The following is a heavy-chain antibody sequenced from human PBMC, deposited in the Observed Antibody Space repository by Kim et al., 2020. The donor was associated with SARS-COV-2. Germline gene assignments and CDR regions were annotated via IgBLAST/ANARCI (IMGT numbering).Heavy chain of an antibody. CDR1: GGSISSGGYY. V-gene: IGHV4-31*03. J-gene: IGHJ5*02. Sequence: SETLSLTCTVSGGSISSGGYYWSWIRQHPGKGLEWIGYIYYSGSTYYNPSLKSRVTISVDTSKNQFSLKLSSVTAADTAVYYCAREFKPGNAAAGTYWFDPWGQGTLVTVSS. D-gene: IGHD6-13*01. CDR2: IYYSGST. CDR3: AREFKPGNAAAGTYWFDP.